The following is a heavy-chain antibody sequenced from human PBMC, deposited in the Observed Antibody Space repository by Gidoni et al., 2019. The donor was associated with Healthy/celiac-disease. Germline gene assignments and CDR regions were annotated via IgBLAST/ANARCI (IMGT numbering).Heavy chain of an antibody. J-gene: IGHJ6*02. CDR3: AAALVGVNYYYYGMDV. V-gene: IGHV1-58*01. CDR2: IVVGSGNT. CDR1: GFTFTSSA. D-gene: IGHD1-26*01. Sequence: QMQLVQSGPEVKKPGTSVKVSCKDSGFTFTSSAVQWVRQARGQRLEWIGWIVVGSGNTNYAQKFQERVTITRDMSTSTAYMELSSLRSEDTAVYYCAAALVGVNYYYYGMDVWGQGTTVTVSS.